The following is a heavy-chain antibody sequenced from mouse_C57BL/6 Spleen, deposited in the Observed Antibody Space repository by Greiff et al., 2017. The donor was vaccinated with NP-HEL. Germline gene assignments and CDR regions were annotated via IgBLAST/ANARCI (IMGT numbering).Heavy chain of an antibody. D-gene: IGHD1-2*01. CDR3: ARSPLLRYFDY. Sequence: EVQLQESGPGLVKPSQSLSLTCSVTGYSITSGYYWNWIRQFPGNKLEWMGYISYDGSNNYNPSLKNRISITRDTSKNQFFLKLNSVTTEDTATYYCARSPLLRYFDYWGQGTTLTVSS. J-gene: IGHJ2*01. V-gene: IGHV3-6*01. CDR1: GYSITSGYY. CDR2: ISYDGSN.